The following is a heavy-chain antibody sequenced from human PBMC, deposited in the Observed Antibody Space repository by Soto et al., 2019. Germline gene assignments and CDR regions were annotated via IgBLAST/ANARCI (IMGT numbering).Heavy chain of an antibody. V-gene: IGHV4-39*01. CDR2: IYYSGST. CDR3: ASQAGFYYYYGMDV. J-gene: IGHJ6*02. CDR1: GGSISSGSYY. D-gene: IGHD6-19*01. Sequence: SETLSLTCTVSGGSISSGSYYWGWIRQPPGKGLEWIGSIYYSGSTYYNPSLKSRVTISVDTSKNQFSLKLSSVTAADTAVYYCASQAGFYYYYGMDVWGQGTTVT.